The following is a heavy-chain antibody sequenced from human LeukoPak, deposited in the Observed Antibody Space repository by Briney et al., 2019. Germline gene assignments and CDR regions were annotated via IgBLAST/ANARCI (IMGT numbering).Heavy chain of an antibody. V-gene: IGHV3-11*06. D-gene: IGHD3-10*01. J-gene: IGHJ5*02. CDR2: ISSSSSYT. CDR1: GFTCSDYY. CDR3: ASIYGPESYHPFDP. Sequence: GGSLRLSCAASGFTCSDYYMSWIRQAPGKGLEWVSYISSSSSYTNYADSVKGRFTISRDNAKNSLYLQMNSLRAEATAVYYCASIYGPESYHPFDPWGQGTLVTVSS.